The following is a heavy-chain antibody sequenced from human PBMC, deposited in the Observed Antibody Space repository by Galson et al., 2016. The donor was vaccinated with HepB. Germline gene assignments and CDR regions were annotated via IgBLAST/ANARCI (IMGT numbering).Heavy chain of an antibody. CDR3: AKRYEFCPPVGCSVDY. D-gene: IGHD3-3*01. CDR2: DSMDGRRK. J-gene: IGHJ4*02. Sequence: SLRLSCAGSGFLFRGYGMHWVRQAPGKGLEWVAADSMDGRRKFYSDSVRGRFTISRDNSNNMLFLQMDSLRPDDTAVYYCAKRYEFCPPVGCSVDYWGQGTLVSVSS. CDR1: GFLFRGYG. V-gene: IGHV3-30*18.